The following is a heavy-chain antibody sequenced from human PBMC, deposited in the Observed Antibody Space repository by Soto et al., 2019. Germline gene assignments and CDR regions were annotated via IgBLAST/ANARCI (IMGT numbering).Heavy chain of an antibody. J-gene: IGHJ6*03. CDR3: ARHLEHYDILTGSYYYYYMDV. CDR2: IYPGDSDT. V-gene: IGHV5-51*01. Sequence: GESLKISCKGSGYSFTSYWIGWVRQMPGKGLEWMGIIYPGDSDTRYSPSFQGQVTISADKSISTAYLQWSSLKASDTAMYYCARHLEHYDILTGSYYYYYMDVWGKGTTVTVSS. CDR1: GYSFTSYW. D-gene: IGHD3-9*01.